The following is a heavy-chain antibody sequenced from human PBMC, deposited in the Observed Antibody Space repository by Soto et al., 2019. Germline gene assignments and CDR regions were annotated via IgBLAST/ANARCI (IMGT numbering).Heavy chain of an antibody. V-gene: IGHV3-74*01. J-gene: IGHJ4*02. CDR3: ARGTHDSSGYYRGY. CDR2: VNSDGSST. Sequence: EVPLVESGGGLVQPGGSLRLSCAASGFTFSSYWMHWVRQAPGKGLVWVSRVNSDGSSTSYADSVKGRFTISRDNAKNTLYLQMNSLRAEDTAVYYCARGTHDSSGYYRGYWGQGTLVTVSS. D-gene: IGHD3-22*01. CDR1: GFTFSSYW.